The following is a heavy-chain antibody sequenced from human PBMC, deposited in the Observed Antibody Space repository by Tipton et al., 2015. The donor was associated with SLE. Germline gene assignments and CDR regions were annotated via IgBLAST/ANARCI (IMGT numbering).Heavy chain of an antibody. Sequence: TLSLTCTVSGASIRSYYWSWIRQPPGKGLEWIGNIYNGGSTNYNPSLKSRVTMSLDTSKNQFSLKLSSVTAADTAVYYCARDSLSGDNWFDPWGQGTLVTVSS. CDR3: ARDSLSGDNWFDP. V-gene: IGHV4-59*01. J-gene: IGHJ5*02. CDR1: GASIRSYY. CDR2: IYNGGST. D-gene: IGHD1-1*01.